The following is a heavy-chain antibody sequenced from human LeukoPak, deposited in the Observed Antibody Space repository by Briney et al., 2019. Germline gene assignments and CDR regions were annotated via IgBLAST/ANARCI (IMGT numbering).Heavy chain of an antibody. V-gene: IGHV5-51*01. CDR1: XW. D-gene: IGHD6-19*01. Sequence: XWIXWVRQMPGKGLEWMGIIYPGDSDTRYSPSFQGQVTISADKSISTAYLQWSSLKASDTAMYYCARSLAVAGTGDAFDIWGQGTMVTVSS. J-gene: IGHJ3*02. CDR3: ARSLAVAGTGDAFDI. CDR2: IYPGDSDT.